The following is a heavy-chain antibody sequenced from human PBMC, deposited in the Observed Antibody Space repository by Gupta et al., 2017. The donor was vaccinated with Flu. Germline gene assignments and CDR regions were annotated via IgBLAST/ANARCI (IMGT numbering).Heavy chain of an antibody. V-gene: IGHV4-39*01. J-gene: IGHJ5*02. CDR3: ARGIENDFGNYCWFDP. CDR1: GASINDRTSY. CDR2: IYFSGTT. D-gene: IGHD4-4*01. Sequence: LQLQESGPGLVKAAETLSLTCTVSGASINDRTSYWGWIRQPPGKGLEYIGSIYFSGTTYYNPSLESRVTLSMDTSKNQFSLRLTSVAAADTAVYYCARGIENDFGNYCWFDPWGQGTLVTVSS.